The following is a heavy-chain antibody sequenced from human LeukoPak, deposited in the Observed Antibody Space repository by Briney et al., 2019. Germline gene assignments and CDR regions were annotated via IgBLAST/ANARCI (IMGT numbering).Heavy chain of an antibody. D-gene: IGHD6-6*01. Sequence: GASVKVSCKASGGTFSSYAISWVRQAPGQGLEWMGRIIPILGIANYAQKFQGRVTITADKSTSTAYMELSSLRSEDTAVYYCARDPPQQYSLRADPLFDYWGQGTLVTVSS. V-gene: IGHV1-69*04. J-gene: IGHJ4*02. CDR2: IIPILGIA. CDR1: GGTFSSYA. CDR3: ARDPPQQYSLRADPLFDY.